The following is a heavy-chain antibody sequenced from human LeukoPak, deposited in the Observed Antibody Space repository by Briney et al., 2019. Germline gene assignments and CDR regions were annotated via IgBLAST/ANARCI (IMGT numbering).Heavy chain of an antibody. Sequence: PSETLSLTCAVSGYSIRSGDYWGWIRQPPGKGLEWIGSIYDSGSTHYNPSLKSRVTTSVDTSKNQFSLMLSSVTAADTAVYYCANNRSLTTSPGFVHWGHEPRLTLSS. D-gene: IGHD2-21*02. CDR1: GYSIRSGDY. V-gene: IGHV4-38-2*01. CDR3: ANNRSLTTSPGFVH. CDR2: IYDSGST. J-gene: IGHJ4*01.